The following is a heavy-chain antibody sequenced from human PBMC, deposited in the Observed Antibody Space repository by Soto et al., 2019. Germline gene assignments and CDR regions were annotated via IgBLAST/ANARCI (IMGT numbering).Heavy chain of an antibody. Sequence: PGGSLRLSCAASGFTFSSYAMSWVRQAPGKGLEWVSAISGSGGSTYYADSVKGRFTISRDNSKNTLYLQMNSLRAEDTAVYYCAPTKGIAVAGRFDYWGHGTLVTVSS. J-gene: IGHJ4*01. CDR3: APTKGIAVAGRFDY. D-gene: IGHD6-19*01. CDR2: ISGSGGST. V-gene: IGHV3-23*01. CDR1: GFTFSSYA.